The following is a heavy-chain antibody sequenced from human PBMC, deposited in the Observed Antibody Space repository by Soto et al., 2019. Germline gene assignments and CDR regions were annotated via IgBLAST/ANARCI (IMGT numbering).Heavy chain of an antibody. D-gene: IGHD1-26*01. CDR1: GGTFSSFT. CDR3: ARGQRAGGSYSAFDI. V-gene: IGHV1-69*06. CDR2: IIPIFGTA. Sequence: QVQLVQSGAEVKKPGSSVKVSCKASGGTFSSFTISWVRQAPGQGLEWMGGIIPIFGTANYAEKFQGRVTMTEDKSASTAYMELSSLRSEDTAVYYCARGQRAGGSYSAFDIWGQGTIVTVSS. J-gene: IGHJ3*02.